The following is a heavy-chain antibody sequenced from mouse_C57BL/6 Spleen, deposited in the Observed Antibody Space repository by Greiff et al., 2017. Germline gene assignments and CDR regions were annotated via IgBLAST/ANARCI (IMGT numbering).Heavy chain of an antibody. CDR2: IDPENGDT. Sequence: VQLQQSGAELVRPGASVKLSCTASGFNIKDDYMHWVKQRPEQGLEWIGWIDPENGDTEYASKFQGKATITADTSSNTAYLQLSSLTSEDTAVYYCTTNYDYDGAYWGQGTLVTVSA. V-gene: IGHV14-4*01. CDR1: GFNIKDDY. D-gene: IGHD2-4*01. J-gene: IGHJ3*01. CDR3: TTNYDYDGAY.